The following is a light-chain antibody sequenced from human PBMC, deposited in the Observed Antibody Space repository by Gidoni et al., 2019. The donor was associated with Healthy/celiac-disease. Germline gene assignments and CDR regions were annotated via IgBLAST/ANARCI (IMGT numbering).Light chain of an antibody. CDR3: MQALQTPFT. Sequence: IVMTQSPLSLPVTPGEPASIFCWSSQSLLHSNGYNYLDWYLQKPGQSPQLLIYLGSNRASGVPDRFSGSGSGTDFTLKISRVEAEDVGVYYCMQALQTPFTFGPGTKVDIK. V-gene: IGKV2-28*01. J-gene: IGKJ3*01. CDR1: QSLLHSNGYNY. CDR2: LGS.